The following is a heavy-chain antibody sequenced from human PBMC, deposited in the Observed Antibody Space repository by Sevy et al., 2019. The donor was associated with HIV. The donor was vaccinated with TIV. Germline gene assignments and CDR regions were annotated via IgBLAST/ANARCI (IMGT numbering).Heavy chain of an antibody. J-gene: IGHJ3*01. Sequence: GGSLRLSCEASGFTFSSLSMSWVRQAPGKGLEWVSYIGSDGTTKHYAESMRGRFTISRDNAKNSLYLQINSLRAEDTAVYYCAATSGTWGHAFDLWGQGTMVTVSS. V-gene: IGHV3-48*01. CDR1: GFTFSSLS. D-gene: IGHD2-15*01. CDR2: IGSDGTTK. CDR3: AATSGTWGHAFDL.